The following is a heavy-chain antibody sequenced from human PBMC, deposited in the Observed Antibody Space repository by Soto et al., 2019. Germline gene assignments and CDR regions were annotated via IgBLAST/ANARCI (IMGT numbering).Heavy chain of an antibody. Sequence: QAQLVESGGDVVQPGRSLRLSCAASGYTFSDYGMHWVRQAQGKGLEWVAVITYDGNKKYYADSVKGRFTISRDNSKNTLYLQMNSLRGEDTAVYYCAKWAHNGMDVWGQWTTVTVSS. V-gene: IGHV3-30*18. J-gene: IGHJ6*02. CDR2: ITYDGNKK. CDR3: AKWAHNGMDV. CDR1: GYTFSDYG.